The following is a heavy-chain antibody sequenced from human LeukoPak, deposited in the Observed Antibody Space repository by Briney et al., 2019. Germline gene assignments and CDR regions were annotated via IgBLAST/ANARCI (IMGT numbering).Heavy chain of an antibody. CDR3: AKDSYYSSGCFDY. CDR1: GFTFSSYA. V-gene: IGHV3-23*01. J-gene: IGHJ4*02. CDR2: ISGSGGST. Sequence: GGSLRLSCAGSGFTFSSYAMSWVRQAPGKRLEWVSAISGSGGSTYYADSVKGRFTISRDNSKNTLYLQMNSLRAEDTAVYYCAKDSYYSSGCFDYWGQGTLVTVSS. D-gene: IGHD6-19*01.